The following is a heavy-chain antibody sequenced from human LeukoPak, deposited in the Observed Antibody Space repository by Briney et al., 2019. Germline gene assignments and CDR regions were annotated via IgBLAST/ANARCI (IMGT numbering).Heavy chain of an antibody. V-gene: IGHV1-46*01. J-gene: IGHJ6*03. CDR2: INPSGGST. CDR3: ARGVERQWFGELYYYYYMDV. D-gene: IGHD3-10*01. CDR1: GYTFTSYY. Sequence: ASVKVSCKASGYTFTSYYMHWVRQAPGQGLEWMGIINPSGGSTSYAQKFQGRVTMTRDTSISTAYMELSRLRSDDTAVYYCARGVERQWFGELYYYYYMDVWGKGTTVTVSS.